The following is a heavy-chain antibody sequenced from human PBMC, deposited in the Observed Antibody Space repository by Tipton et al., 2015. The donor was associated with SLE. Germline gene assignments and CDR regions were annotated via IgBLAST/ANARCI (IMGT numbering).Heavy chain of an antibody. J-gene: IGHJ4*02. CDR1: GFTFSNAW. CDR2: IKSKTIGGTT. CDR3: TARPCISTSCYDY. D-gene: IGHD2-2*01. Sequence: PLRLSCAASGFTFSNAWMSWVRQAPGRGLEWVGRIKSKTIGGTTDYAAPVKGRFTISRDDSKNTLYLQMNSLNTEDTAVYYCTARPCISTSCYDYWGQGTLVTVSS. V-gene: IGHV3-15*01.